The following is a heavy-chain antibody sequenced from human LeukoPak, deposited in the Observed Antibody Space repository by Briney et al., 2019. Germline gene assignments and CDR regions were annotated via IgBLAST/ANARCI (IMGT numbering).Heavy chain of an antibody. CDR1: GFTFSSYA. V-gene: IGHV3-23*01. CDR3: AKDPYIVVVTAIFDY. CDR2: ISGSGGNT. D-gene: IGHD2-21*02. J-gene: IGHJ4*02. Sequence: GGSLRLSCAASGFTFSSYAMSWVRQAPGKGLEWVSAISGSGGNTYYAGSVKGRFTISRDNSKNTLYLKMNSLRAEDTAVYYCAKDPYIVVVTAIFDYWGQGTLVSFS.